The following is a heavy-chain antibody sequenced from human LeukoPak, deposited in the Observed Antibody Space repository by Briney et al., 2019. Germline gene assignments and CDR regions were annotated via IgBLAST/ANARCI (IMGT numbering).Heavy chain of an antibody. V-gene: IGHV3-23*01. CDR1: GFTFSSYA. CDR3: AKGAAAAGTYSYYYGMDV. D-gene: IGHD6-13*01. CDR2: ISGSGGST. J-gene: IGHJ6*04. Sequence: GGSLRLSCAASGFTFSSYAMSWVRQAQGKGLERVSAISGSGGSTYYADSVKGRFTIARDNSKNTLYLQMNSLRAEGTAVYYCAKGAAAAGTYSYYYGMDVWGKGTTVTVSS.